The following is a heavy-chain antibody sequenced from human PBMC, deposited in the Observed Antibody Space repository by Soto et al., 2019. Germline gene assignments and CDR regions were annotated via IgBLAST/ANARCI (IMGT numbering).Heavy chain of an antibody. V-gene: IGHV4-4*02. CDR1: GGSVSSSNW. CDR3: ARVPVPSSGYFYYFDY. Sequence: NPSETLSLTCIVSGGSVSSSNWWSWVRQPPGKGLEWIGEIYHSGSTTYNPSLKSRVTISLDTSKNQFSLKLSSVTAADTAVYYCARVPVPSSGYFYYFDYWGQGTLVTVSS. CDR2: IYHSGST. J-gene: IGHJ4*02. D-gene: IGHD3-22*01.